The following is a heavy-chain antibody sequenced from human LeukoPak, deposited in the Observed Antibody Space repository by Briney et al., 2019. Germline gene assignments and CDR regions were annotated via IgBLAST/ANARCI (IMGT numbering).Heavy chain of an antibody. CDR3: ARDMVREVTNNWFDP. V-gene: IGHV3-21*01. CDR1: GFTFSIYG. Sequence: GGSLRRSCAASGFTFSIYGMNWVRQAPGKGLQWVSSISSSSTYIYYADSVKGRFTISRDNAKNSLYLQMNSLRAEDTAVYYCARDMVREVTNNWFDPWGQGTLVTVSS. D-gene: IGHD3-10*01. J-gene: IGHJ5*02. CDR2: ISSSSTYI.